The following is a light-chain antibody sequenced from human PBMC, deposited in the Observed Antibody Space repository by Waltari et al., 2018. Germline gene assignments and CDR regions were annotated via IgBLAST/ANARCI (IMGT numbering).Light chain of an antibody. J-gene: IGLJ2*01. CDR2: DVS. V-gene: IGLV2-14*03. Sequence: QSALTQPASVSGSPGQSITISCTGTSSDVGTYNYVSWYQQHPGKAPNIMIFDVSIRPSGVSNRFSGSKSGNTASLTISGLQAEDEADYYCSSYISSSTLELFGGGTSLTVL. CDR1: SSDVGTYNY. CDR3: SSYISSSTLEL.